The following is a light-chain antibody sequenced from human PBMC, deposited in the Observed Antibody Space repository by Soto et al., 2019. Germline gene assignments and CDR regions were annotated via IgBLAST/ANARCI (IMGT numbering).Light chain of an antibody. J-gene: IGKJ2*01. V-gene: IGKV3-15*01. Sequence: EIVMTQSPATLSVSPGERATLSCRASQSVSSNLAWYQQKPGQAPRLLIYGASTRATGIPASFSGSGSGTEFTLTISSVQSEDFAVYYCQQYNNWPYTFGQGTKLEIK. CDR3: QQYNNWPYT. CDR1: QSVSSN. CDR2: GAS.